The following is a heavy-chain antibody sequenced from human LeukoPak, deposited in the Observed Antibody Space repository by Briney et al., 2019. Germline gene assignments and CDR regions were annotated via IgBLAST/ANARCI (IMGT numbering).Heavy chain of an antibody. V-gene: IGHV3-21*01. Sequence: GGSLRLSCAASGFTFSSYSMNWVRQAPGKGLEWVSSISSSSSYIYYADSVKGRFTISRDNAKNSLYLQMNSLRAEDTAVYYCASVGPRDAFDIWGRGTMVTVSS. J-gene: IGHJ3*02. CDR1: GFTFSSYS. CDR3: ASVGPRDAFDI. CDR2: ISSSSSYI.